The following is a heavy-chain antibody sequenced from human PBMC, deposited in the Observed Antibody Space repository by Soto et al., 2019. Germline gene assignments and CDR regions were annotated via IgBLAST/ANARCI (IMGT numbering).Heavy chain of an antibody. CDR2: ISAYNGNT. D-gene: IGHD3-10*01. Sequence: ASVKVSCKASGYTFTSYGISWVRQAPGQGLEWMGWISAYNGNTNYAQKLQGRVTMTTDTSTSTAYMELRSLRSDDTAVYYCARGLGTMVRGVIPGGYYGMDVWGQGTTVTVSS. V-gene: IGHV1-18*04. CDR3: ARGLGTMVRGVIPGGYYGMDV. CDR1: GYTFTSYG. J-gene: IGHJ6*02.